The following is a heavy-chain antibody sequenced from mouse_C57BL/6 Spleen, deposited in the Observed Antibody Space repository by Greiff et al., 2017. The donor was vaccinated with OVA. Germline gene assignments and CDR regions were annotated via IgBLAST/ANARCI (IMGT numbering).Heavy chain of an antibody. V-gene: IGHV1-4*01. CDR1: GYTFTSYT. CDR2: INPSSGYT. J-gene: IGHJ1*03. CDR3: ANYGSSYFDV. D-gene: IGHD1-1*01. Sequence: QVQLKQSGAELARPGASVKMSCKASGYTFTSYTMHWVKQRPGQGLEWIGYINPSSGYTKYNQKFKDKATLTADKSSSTAYMQLSSLTSEDSAVYYCANYGSSYFDVWGTGTTVTVSS.